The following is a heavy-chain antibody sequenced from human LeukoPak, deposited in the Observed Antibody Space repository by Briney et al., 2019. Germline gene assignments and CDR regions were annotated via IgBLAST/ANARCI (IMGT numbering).Heavy chain of an antibody. CDR3: ARMPVEMATAYFDY. J-gene: IGHJ4*02. CDR2: INPNSGGT. D-gene: IGHD5-24*01. Sequence: GASVKVSCKASGYTFTGYYMHWVRQAPGQGLEWMGWINPNSGGTNYAQKFQGRVTMTRDTSISTAYMELSRLRSDDTAVYYCARMPVEMATAYFDYWGQGTLVTVSS. CDR1: GYTFTGYY. V-gene: IGHV1-2*02.